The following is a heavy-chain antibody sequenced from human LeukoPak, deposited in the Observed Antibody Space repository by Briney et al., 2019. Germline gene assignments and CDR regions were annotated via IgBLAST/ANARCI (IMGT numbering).Heavy chain of an antibody. CDR1: GFTLSSYG. V-gene: IGHV3-23*01. Sequence: QSGGSLRLSCAASGFTLSSYGLSWVRQAPGKGLEWVSSISGSGGSTYYADSVKGRFTISRDNSKNTLYLQMNSLRAEDTAVYYCTKTYYSSRAHYYYYYYMDVWGKGTTVTISS. J-gene: IGHJ6*03. D-gene: IGHD6-13*01. CDR2: ISGSGGST. CDR3: TKTYYSSRAHYYYYYYMDV.